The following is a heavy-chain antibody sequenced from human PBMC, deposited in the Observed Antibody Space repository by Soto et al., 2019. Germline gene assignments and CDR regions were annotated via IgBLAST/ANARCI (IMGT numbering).Heavy chain of an antibody. CDR2: IDSGGSRA. D-gene: IGHD3-22*01. CDR1: GFTFSHNW. V-gene: IGHV3-74*01. Sequence: RRLSCAASGFTFSHNWMHWVRQAPGKGLVWVSRIDSGGSRADYADSVKGRFTISRDNGKNTLYLQMNSLTAEDTAVYYCTRFGTYYDTSGFLYWGQGTLVTVS. J-gene: IGHJ4*02. CDR3: TRFGTYYDTSGFLY.